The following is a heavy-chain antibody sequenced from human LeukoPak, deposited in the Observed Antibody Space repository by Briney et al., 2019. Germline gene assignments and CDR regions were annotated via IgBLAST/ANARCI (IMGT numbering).Heavy chain of an antibody. D-gene: IGHD5-12*01. CDR2: ITSNSGTYI. J-gene: IGHJ6*03. Sequence: GGSLRLSCAASGFTFSLYSMNWVRQAPGKGLEWVSSITSNSGTYIYYADSVKGRFTISRDNAKSSLYLQMNSLRAEDTAVYYCARFYRGYDGANMDVWGKGTTVTVS. V-gene: IGHV3-21*01. CDR3: ARFYRGYDGANMDV. CDR1: GFTFSLYS.